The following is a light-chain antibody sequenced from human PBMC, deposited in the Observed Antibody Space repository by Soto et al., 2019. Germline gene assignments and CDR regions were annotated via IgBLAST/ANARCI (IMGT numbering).Light chain of an antibody. J-gene: IGKJ1*01. CDR2: AAS. CDR3: QQLSSYPVT. CDR1: QDIGIY. V-gene: IGKV1-9*01. Sequence: GDRVTITCRASQDIGIYLAWYQQEPGKAPNLLIYAASSLQRGVSSRFSGSGSGTDFTLTIRSLQPEDFATYHCQQLSSYPVTFGQGTKVDIK.